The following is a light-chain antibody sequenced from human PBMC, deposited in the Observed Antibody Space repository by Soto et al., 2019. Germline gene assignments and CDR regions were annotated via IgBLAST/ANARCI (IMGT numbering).Light chain of an antibody. CDR3: QTYDSSLSGLYV. J-gene: IGLJ1*01. CDR2: SNN. V-gene: IGLV1-44*01. CDR1: SSNIGSNT. Sequence: QSALTQPPSASGTPGQRVTISCSGSSSNIGSNTVNWYQQLPGTAPKLLIYSNNQRPSGAPDRCSGSKSGTSASLAIAGLQTEDEGDYYCQTYDSSLSGLYVFGTGTKVTVL.